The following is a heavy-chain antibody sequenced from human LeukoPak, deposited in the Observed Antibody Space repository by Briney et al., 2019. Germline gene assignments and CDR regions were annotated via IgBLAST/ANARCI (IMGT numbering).Heavy chain of an antibody. V-gene: IGHV1-18*01. D-gene: IGHD1-1*01. Sequence: ASVKVSCKASGYTFTSYGISWVRQAPGQGLEWMGWISAYNGNTNYAQKLQGRVTMTTDTSTSTAYMELRSLRSDDTAVYYCARALRGTYYYYMDVWGKGTTVTVSS. CDR1: GYTFTSYG. CDR3: ARALRGTYYYYMDV. J-gene: IGHJ6*03. CDR2: ISAYNGNT.